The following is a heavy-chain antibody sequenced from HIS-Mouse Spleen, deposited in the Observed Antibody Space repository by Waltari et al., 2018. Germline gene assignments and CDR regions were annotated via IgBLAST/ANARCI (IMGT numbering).Heavy chain of an antibody. CDR1: GFTFSNAW. V-gene: IGHV3-15*01. Sequence: EVQLVESGGGLVKPGGSLRLSCAASGFTFSNAWMSWVRQAPGKGLEWVGRIKSKTDGGTTDYAAPVKGRFTISRDDSKNTLYLQMNSLKTEDTAVYYCTTDHYGEPVYSNYYFDYWGQGTLVTVSS. D-gene: IGHD4-4*01. CDR2: IKSKTDGGTT. J-gene: IGHJ4*02. CDR3: TTDHYGEPVYSNYYFDY.